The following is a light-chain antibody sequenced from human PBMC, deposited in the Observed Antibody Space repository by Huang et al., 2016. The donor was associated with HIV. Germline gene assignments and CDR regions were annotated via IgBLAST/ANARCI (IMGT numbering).Light chain of an antibody. J-gene: IGKJ4*01. CDR2: DVS. CDR1: QSVSGY. V-gene: IGKV3-11*01. Sequence: DIVLTQSPATLSSSPGERATLSCRASQSVSGYLAWYQQKPGQAPRLLIYDVSKRATGIPARFRGSGSGTDFTLTISSVEPEDFAVYYCQQRSNWPALTFGGGTKVEIK. CDR3: QQRSNWPALT.